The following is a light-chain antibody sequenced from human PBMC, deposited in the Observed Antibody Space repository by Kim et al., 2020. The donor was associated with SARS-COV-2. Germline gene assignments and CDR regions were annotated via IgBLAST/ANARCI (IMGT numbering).Light chain of an antibody. CDR1: QSLVRSGGRTY. CDR2: EVS. V-gene: IGKV2D-29*01. CDR3: MQNAQFPWT. J-gene: IGKJ1*01. Sequence: DIVLAQTPLSLSVTPGQPASISCKSSQSLVRSGGRTYLYWYLQKAGQPPKLLIYEVSNRFSGVPDMFSGSGSGTEFTLKISRLEAEDAGIYYCMQNAQFPWTFGQGTKVDIK.